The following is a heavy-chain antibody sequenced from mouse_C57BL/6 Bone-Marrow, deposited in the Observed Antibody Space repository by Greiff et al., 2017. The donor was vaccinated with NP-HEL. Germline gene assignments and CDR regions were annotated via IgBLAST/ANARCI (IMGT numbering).Heavy chain of an antibody. CDR2: IHPNSGST. CDR3: APLSGSSFFDY. J-gene: IGHJ2*01. Sequence: VQLQQSGAELVKPGASVKLSCKASGYTFTSYWMHWVKQRPGQGLEWIGMIHPNSGSTNYNEKFKSKATLTVDKSSSTAYMQLSSLTSEDSAVYYCAPLSGSSFFDYWGQGTTLTVSS. CDR1: GYTFTSYW. D-gene: IGHD1-1*01. V-gene: IGHV1-64*01.